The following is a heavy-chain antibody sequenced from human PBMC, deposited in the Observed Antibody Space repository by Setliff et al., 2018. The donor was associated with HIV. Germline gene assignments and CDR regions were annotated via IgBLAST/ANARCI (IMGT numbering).Heavy chain of an antibody. CDR1: GGSISNYY. D-gene: IGHD1-26*01. CDR3: ARAGDGSPFYFYYYMDV. J-gene: IGHJ6*03. V-gene: IGHV4-59*01. CDR2: IYYSGST. Sequence: SETLSLTCTVSGGSISNYYWSWIRQPPGKGLQWIGYIYYSGSTNYNPSLKSRVTISVDTSKNQFSLKLSSVTAADTAVYYCARAGDGSPFYFYYYMDVWGKGTTVTVSS.